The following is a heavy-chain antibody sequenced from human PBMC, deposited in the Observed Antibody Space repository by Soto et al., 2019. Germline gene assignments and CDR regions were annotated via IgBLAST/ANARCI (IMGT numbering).Heavy chain of an antibody. CDR3: AKFKLERRRAGWFDP. CDR2: ISGSGGST. V-gene: IGHV3-23*01. Sequence: GGSLRLSCAASGFTFSSYAMSWVRQAPGKGLEWVSAISGSGGSTYYADSVKGRFTISRDNSKNTLYLQMNSLRAEDTAVYYCAKFKLERRRAGWFDPWGQGTLVTVSS. D-gene: IGHD1-1*01. CDR1: GFTFSSYA. J-gene: IGHJ5*02.